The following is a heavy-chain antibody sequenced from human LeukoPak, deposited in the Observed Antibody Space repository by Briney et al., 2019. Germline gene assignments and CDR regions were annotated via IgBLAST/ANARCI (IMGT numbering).Heavy chain of an antibody. CDR1: GFTFSSYS. CDR2: ISSSSSYM. CDR3: ARDSLLPLRYCSGGSCYPSFDY. Sequence: PGGSLRLSCAASGFTFSSYSMNWVRQAPGKGLEWVSSISSSSSYMYYADSVKGRFTISRDNAKNSLYLQMNSLRAEDTAVYYCARDSLLPLRYCSGGSCYPSFDYWGQGTLVTVSS. V-gene: IGHV3-21*01. D-gene: IGHD2-15*01. J-gene: IGHJ4*02.